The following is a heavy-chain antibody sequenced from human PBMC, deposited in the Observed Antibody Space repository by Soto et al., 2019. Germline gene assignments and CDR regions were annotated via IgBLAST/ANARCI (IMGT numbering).Heavy chain of an antibody. CDR3: AREYNPYYYMDV. V-gene: IGHV4-31*03. Sequence: QVQLQESGPGLVKPSQTLSLTCTVSGGSISSGGYYWSWTRQHPGRGLEWIGYIYYSGRTYYNPSRRRRVTISLDTSKNQFSLILSSVTAADTAVYYCAREYNPYYYMDVWGKGATVTVS. J-gene: IGHJ6*03. CDR1: GGSISSGGYY. D-gene: IGHD1-1*01. CDR2: IYYSGRT.